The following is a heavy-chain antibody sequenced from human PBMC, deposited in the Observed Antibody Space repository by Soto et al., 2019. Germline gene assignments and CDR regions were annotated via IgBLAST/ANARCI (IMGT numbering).Heavy chain of an antibody. Sequence: GGSLRLSCAASGFTFSSYGMHWVRQAPGKGLEWVAVISYDGSNKYYADSVKGRFTISRDNSKNTLYLQMNSLRAEDTAVYYCAKDREWELLDAFDIWGQGTMVTVS. D-gene: IGHD1-26*01. V-gene: IGHV3-30*18. J-gene: IGHJ3*02. CDR2: ISYDGSNK. CDR1: GFTFSSYG. CDR3: AKDREWELLDAFDI.